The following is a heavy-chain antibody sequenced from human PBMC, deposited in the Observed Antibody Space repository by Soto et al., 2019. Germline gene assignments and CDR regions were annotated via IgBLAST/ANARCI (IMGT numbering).Heavy chain of an antibody. CDR3: AREERGYCSSTSCPKGPADYYYYMDV. V-gene: IGHV1-69*04. Sequence: ASVKVSCKASGGTFSSYTISWVRQAPGQGLEWMGRIIPILGIANYAQKFQGRVTITADKSTSTAYMELSSLRSEDTAVYYCAREERGYCSSTSCPKGPADYYYYMDVWGKGTTVTVSS. CDR1: GGTFSSYT. CDR2: IIPILGIA. D-gene: IGHD2-2*01. J-gene: IGHJ6*03.